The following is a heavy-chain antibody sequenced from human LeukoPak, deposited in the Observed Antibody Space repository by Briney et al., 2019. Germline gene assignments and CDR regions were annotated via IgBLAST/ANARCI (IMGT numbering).Heavy chain of an antibody. V-gene: IGHV4-59*01. Sequence: SETLSLTCTVSGGSISSYYWSWLRQPPGKGLEWIGYIYYSGSTNYNPSLKSRVTISVDTSKNQFSLKLSSVTAADTAVYYCASLWDYIKTGDYMDVWGKGTTVTVSS. J-gene: IGHJ6*03. CDR1: GGSISSYY. CDR3: ASLWDYIKTGDYMDV. D-gene: IGHD4-11*01. CDR2: IYYSGST.